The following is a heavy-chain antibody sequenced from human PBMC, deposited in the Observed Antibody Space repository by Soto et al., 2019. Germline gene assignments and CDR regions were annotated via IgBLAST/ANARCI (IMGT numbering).Heavy chain of an antibody. J-gene: IGHJ4*02. D-gene: IGHD2-15*01. Sequence: ASVKVSCKASGYTFTSYAMHWVRQAPGQRLEWMGWINAGNSNTKYSQKFQGRVTITRDTSASTAYMELSSLRSEDTAVYYCARDLGGWPDYWGQGTLVTVS. CDR1: GYTFTSYA. CDR3: ARDLGGWPDY. CDR2: INAGNSNT. V-gene: IGHV1-3*01.